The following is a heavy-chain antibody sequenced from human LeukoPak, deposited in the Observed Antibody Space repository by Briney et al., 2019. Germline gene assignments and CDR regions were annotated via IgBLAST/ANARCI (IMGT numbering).Heavy chain of an antibody. CDR1: GGSLNGHW. D-gene: IGHD6-25*01. Sequence: SETLSLTCTVPGGSLNGHWWSWFRQPPGKGLEWVGYVYYNGNSISHPSLNGRVSISLDTTKNQFSLNLTSVTAADTAVYYCAGLHFASAEEFYPWGQGTLVTVSS. V-gene: IGHV4-59*08. J-gene: IGHJ5*02. CDR3: AGLHFASAEEFYP. CDR2: VYYNGNS.